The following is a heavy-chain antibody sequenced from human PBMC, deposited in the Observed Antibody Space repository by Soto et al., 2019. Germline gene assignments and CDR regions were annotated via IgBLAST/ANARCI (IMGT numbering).Heavy chain of an antibody. D-gene: IGHD1-1*01. J-gene: IGHJ4*02. CDR2: INDYGTTI. Sequence: EVQLVESGGGLVQPGGSLRLSCAASGFNLGSYWMHWVRQAPGKGLVWVSRINDYGTTINYAEYVEDRVTISRDDAKSEVYLQINNMRAEDTAVYYCARGGLEPFDYWGQGALVTVSS. CDR1: GFNLGSYW. V-gene: IGHV3-74*01. CDR3: ARGGLEPFDY.